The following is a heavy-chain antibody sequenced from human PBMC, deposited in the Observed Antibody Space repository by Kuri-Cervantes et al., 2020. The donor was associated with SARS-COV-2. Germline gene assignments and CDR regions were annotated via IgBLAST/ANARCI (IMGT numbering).Heavy chain of an antibody. CDR2: IDGDGTSI. CDR3: ARGDGMDV. Sequence: GGSLRLSCAASGFTVSAYWMHWVRHAPGKGLVWVSHIDGDGTSIGYADSVKGRFTISRDNAKVTLYLQITSLRAEDTAMYYCARGDGMDVWGQGTTVTVSS. V-gene: IGHV3-74*01. CDR1: GFTVSAYW. J-gene: IGHJ6*02.